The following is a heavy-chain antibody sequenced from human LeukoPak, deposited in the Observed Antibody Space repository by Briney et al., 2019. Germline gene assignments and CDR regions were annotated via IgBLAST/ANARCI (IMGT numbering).Heavy chain of an antibody. Sequence: GGSLRLSCAASGFTFSSYSMNWVRQAPGKGLEWVSSISSSSSYIYYADSVKGRFTISRDNAKNSLYLQMNSLRAEDTAVYYCARDSVVRGLERGPIDYWGQGTLVTVSS. V-gene: IGHV3-21*01. D-gene: IGHD3-10*01. CDR2: ISSSSSYI. CDR3: ARDSVVRGLERGPIDY. CDR1: GFTFSSYS. J-gene: IGHJ4*02.